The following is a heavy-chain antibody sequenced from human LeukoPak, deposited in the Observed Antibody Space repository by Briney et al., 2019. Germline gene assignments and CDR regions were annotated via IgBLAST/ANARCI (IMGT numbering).Heavy chain of an antibody. CDR1: GFTPSTNA. CDR3: AKDRDIVVLTATTFDY. D-gene: IGHD2-21*02. J-gene: IGHJ4*02. CDR2: ISGSGGST. V-gene: IGHV3-23*01. Sequence: GGSLRLSCAASGFTPSTNAMSWGRPAPEKGRGWVTAISGSGGSTSYAYSVEGRFTISRDNSKNTLYLQMNSLRAEDTAVYYCAKDRDIVVLTATTFDYWGQGTLVTVSA.